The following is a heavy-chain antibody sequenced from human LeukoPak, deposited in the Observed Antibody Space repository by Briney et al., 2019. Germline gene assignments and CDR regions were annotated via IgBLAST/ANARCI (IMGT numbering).Heavy chain of an antibody. V-gene: IGHV3-23*01. CDR3: ASCSSTSCYNWFDP. D-gene: IGHD2-2*01. CDR1: GFTFSSYA. J-gene: IGHJ5*02. Sequence: GGSPRLSCAASGFTFSSYAMSWVRQAPGKGLEWVSAISGSGGSTYYADSVKGRFTISRDNSKNTLYLQMNSLRAEDTAVYYCASCSSTSCYNWFDPWGQGTLVTVSS. CDR2: ISGSGGST.